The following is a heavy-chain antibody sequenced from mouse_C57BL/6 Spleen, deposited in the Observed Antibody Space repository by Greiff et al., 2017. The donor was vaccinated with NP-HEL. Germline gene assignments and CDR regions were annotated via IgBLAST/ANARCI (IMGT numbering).Heavy chain of an antibody. CDR1: GYTFTSYW. D-gene: IGHD1-1*01. Sequence: QVQLQQPGAELVKPGASVKLSCKASGYTFTSYWMHWVKQRPGQGLEWIGMIHPNSGSTNYNEKFKSKATLTVDKSSSTSYMQRSSLTSEDSAVYYCARDAYYYGSSYGYFYVWGTGTTVTVSS. V-gene: IGHV1-64*01. CDR3: ARDAYYYGSSYGYFYV. CDR2: IHPNSGST. J-gene: IGHJ1*03.